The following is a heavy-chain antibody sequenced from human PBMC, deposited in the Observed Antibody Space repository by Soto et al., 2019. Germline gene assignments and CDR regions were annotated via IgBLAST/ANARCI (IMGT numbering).Heavy chain of an antibody. CDR1: GFTFSGSA. Sequence: EVQLVESGGGLVQPGGSLKLSCAASGFTFSGSALHWVRQASGKGLEWVGRIRSKGNNYAKAYGASLKGRFNISRDDSKNTAYLQMNSLNTEDTAVYYCSRQASDFWSGKPQYYMDVWGKGTTVTVSS. CDR2: IRSKGNNYAK. CDR3: SRQASDFWSGKPQYYMDV. D-gene: IGHD3-3*01. V-gene: IGHV3-73*01. J-gene: IGHJ6*03.